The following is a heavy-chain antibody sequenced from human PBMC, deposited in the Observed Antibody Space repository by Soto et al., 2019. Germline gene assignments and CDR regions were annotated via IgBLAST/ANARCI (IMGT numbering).Heavy chain of an antibody. CDR2: IFSSGSS. CDR3: ARDQGVVVTAANSFDT. J-gene: IGHJ5*02. Sequence: SETLCLTCTVSGGSITDYSWVWIRQPAGKGLEWIGRIFSSGSSNYNPSLKGRITMSLDTSKNQFSLELNSATATDTAVYFCARDQGVVVTAANSFDTCGKGIPVTVSS. CDR1: GGSITDYS. V-gene: IGHV4-4*07. D-gene: IGHD2-21*02.